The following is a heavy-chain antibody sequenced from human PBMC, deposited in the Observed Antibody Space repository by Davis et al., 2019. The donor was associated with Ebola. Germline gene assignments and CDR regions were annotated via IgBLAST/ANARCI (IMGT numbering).Heavy chain of an antibody. J-gene: IGHJ6*03. CDR2: ISGSGGST. V-gene: IGHV3-23*01. Sequence: PGRSLRPSCAASGFTFSSYAMSWVRQAPGKGLEWVSAISGSGGSTYYADSVKGRFTTSRDNSKNTLYLQMNSLRAEDTAVYYCAKYRGYLGYYYYYMDVWGKGTTVTVSS. CDR3: AKYRGYLGYYYYYMDV. CDR1: GFTFSSYA. D-gene: IGHD1-14*01.